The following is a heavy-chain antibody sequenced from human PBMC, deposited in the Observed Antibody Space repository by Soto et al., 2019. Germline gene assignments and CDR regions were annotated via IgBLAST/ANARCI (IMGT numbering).Heavy chain of an antibody. V-gene: IGHV1-69*01. Sequence: QVQLVQSGAEVKKPGSSVKVSCKASGGTFSSYAISWLRQAPGQGLEWMGGIIPIFGTANSAQKFQGRVTITADESTSTAYMELSSLRSEDTAVYYCARGQKDDDFWSGYYYYGMDVWGQGTTVTVSS. CDR1: GGTFSSYA. CDR3: ARGQKDDDFWSGYYYYGMDV. D-gene: IGHD3-3*01. J-gene: IGHJ6*02. CDR2: IIPIFGTA.